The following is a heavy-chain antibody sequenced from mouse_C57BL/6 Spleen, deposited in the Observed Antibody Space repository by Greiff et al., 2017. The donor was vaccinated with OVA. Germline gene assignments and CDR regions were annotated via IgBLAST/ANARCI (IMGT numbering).Heavy chain of an antibody. CDR2: IWSGGST. Sequence: VKLVESGPGLVQPSQSLSITCTVSGFSLTSYGVHWVRQSPGKGLEWLGVIWSGGSTDYNAAFISRLSISKDNSKSQVFFKMNSLQADDTAIYYCARNRVVANYAMDYWGQGTSVTVSS. V-gene: IGHV2-2*01. CDR3: ARNRVVANYAMDY. CDR1: GFSLTSYG. J-gene: IGHJ4*01. D-gene: IGHD1-1*01.